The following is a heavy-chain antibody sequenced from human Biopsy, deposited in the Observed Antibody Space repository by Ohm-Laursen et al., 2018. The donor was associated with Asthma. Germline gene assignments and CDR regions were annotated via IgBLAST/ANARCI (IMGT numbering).Heavy chain of an antibody. Sequence: SLRLSCTASGFTFDDYAMHWVRQAPGKGLEWVAVIWYDGSNKYYADSVKGRFTISRDNSKNTLYLQMNSLRAEDTAVYYCARGGLGYCSSTSCYQNYYYGMDVWGQGTTVTVSS. J-gene: IGHJ6*02. CDR1: GFTFDDYA. CDR3: ARGGLGYCSSTSCYQNYYYGMDV. V-gene: IGHV3-33*08. D-gene: IGHD2-2*01. CDR2: IWYDGSNK.